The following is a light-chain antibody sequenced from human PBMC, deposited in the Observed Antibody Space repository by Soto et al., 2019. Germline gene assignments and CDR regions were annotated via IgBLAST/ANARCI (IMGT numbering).Light chain of an antibody. Sequence: DIQMTQTPSSLSASVGDRVTITCRASQSISFYLNWYQQKPGNAPKVLIYAASNLQTGVPSRFSGSGSVTDFTLSINSLQPDDFATYACQQSYRTPITLGQGTRLEI. V-gene: IGKV1-39*01. CDR1: QSISFY. CDR2: AAS. CDR3: QQSYRTPIT. J-gene: IGKJ5*01.